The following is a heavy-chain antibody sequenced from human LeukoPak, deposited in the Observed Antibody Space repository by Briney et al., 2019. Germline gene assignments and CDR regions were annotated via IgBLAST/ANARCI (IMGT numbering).Heavy chain of an antibody. CDR1: GLTFSSYS. CDR2: ISYDGSNE. Sequence: GGSLRLSCAASGLTFSSYSIHWVRQAPGKGLEWVALISYDGSNEYYADSVKGRFTISRNNSQNTVYLHVNSLRAEDTAMYYCATGHGSGWFAIDYWGQGTLVTVSP. CDR3: ATGHGSGWFAIDY. D-gene: IGHD6-19*01. J-gene: IGHJ4*02. V-gene: IGHV3-30*04.